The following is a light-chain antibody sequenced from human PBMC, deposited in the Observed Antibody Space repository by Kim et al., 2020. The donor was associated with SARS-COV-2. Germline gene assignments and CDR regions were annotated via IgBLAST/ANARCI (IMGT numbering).Light chain of an antibody. V-gene: IGKV1-5*03. J-gene: IGKJ1*01. CDR2: KAT. Sequence: SAAVGDKITFTCRASQNGNNGWAWYEQRQGKVPKLLIIKATTLEGGVTSRFSGSGSGTEFTLTITILKHDDAATYYCQKYNNRWTFGQGTKVDIK. CDR1: QNGNNG. CDR3: QKYNNRWT.